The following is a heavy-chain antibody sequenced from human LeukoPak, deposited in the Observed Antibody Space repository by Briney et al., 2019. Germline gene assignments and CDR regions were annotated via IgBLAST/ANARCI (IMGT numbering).Heavy chain of an antibody. J-gene: IGHJ4*02. CDR3: AKRPSDYGDYVTYFDY. CDR2: ISDDGRNK. Sequence: GGSLRLSCAASGFSFISYGMHWVRQAPGKGLEWVGVISDDGRNKKYADSVKGQFTISRDNSKDTLYLQMNSLRDEDTAVYYCAKRPSDYGDYVTYFDYWGQGTLVTVSS. V-gene: IGHV3-30*18. CDR1: GFSFISYG. D-gene: IGHD4-17*01.